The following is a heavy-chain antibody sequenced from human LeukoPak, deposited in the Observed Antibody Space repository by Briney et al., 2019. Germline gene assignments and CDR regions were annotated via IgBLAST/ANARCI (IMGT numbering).Heavy chain of an antibody. CDR2: VSGNGDTI. J-gene: IGHJ4*02. V-gene: IGHV3-48*03. CDR3: VSAYGGLLDY. Sequence: GGSVRLSCAACGFTFSSYEMNWVPQAPGKGLEWVSYVSGNGDTIYYAESVRGRFTISRDNAKNSLYLQMNSLRAEDTAVYYCVSAYGGLLDYWGQGTLVTVSS. D-gene: IGHD3-16*01. CDR1: GFTFSSYE.